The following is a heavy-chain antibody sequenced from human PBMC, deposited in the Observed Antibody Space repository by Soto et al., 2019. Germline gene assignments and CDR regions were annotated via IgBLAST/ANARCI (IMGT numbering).Heavy chain of an antibody. CDR1: GYTFTGYY. Sequence: GASVKVSCKASGYTFTGYYMHWVRQAPGQGLEWMGWINPNSGGTNYAQKFQGWVTMTRDTSISTAYTELSRLRSDDTAVYYCASSIAAAGNPYYYYYYGMDVWGQGTLVTVSS. J-gene: IGHJ6*02. V-gene: IGHV1-2*04. CDR3: ASSIAAAGNPYYYYYYGMDV. CDR2: INPNSGGT. D-gene: IGHD6-13*01.